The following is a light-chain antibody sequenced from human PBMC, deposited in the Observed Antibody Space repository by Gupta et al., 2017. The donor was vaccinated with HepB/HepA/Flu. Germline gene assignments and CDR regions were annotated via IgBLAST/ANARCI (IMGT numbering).Light chain of an antibody. J-gene: IGKJ4*01. CDR3: QQRSNWPLT. CDR2: DAS. Sequence: VFRPSTARQSLSRGERATLSCRASQSVSSYLAWYQQKPGQAPRLLIYDASNRATGIPARFSGSGSETDFTLTISILEPEDFAIYYCQQRSNWPLTFGGGTKVEIK. CDR1: QSVSSY. V-gene: IGKV3-11*01.